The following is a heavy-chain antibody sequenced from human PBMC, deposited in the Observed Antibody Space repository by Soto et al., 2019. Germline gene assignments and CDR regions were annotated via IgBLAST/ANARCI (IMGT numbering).Heavy chain of an antibody. CDR1: GGTCRSYA. V-gene: IGHV1-69*13. CDR2: IIPIFGTA. Sequence: SVKVSRKASGGTCRSYAIIWVRQAPGQGLEWMGGIIPIFGTANYAQKFQGRVTITADESTSTAYMELSSLRSEDTAVYYCARGEVAAKFPYYYYYGMDVWGQGTTVTVAS. CDR3: ARGEVAAKFPYYYYYGMDV. J-gene: IGHJ6*02. D-gene: IGHD1-26*01.